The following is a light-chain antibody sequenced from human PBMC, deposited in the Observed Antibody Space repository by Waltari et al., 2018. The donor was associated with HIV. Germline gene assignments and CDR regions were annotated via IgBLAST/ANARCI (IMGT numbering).Light chain of an antibody. CDR2: GTS. Sequence: EVVLTQSPGTLSLSPGERASLSCRASQSVSSNYLAWYQQKPGQAPRLLIYGTSNRATGVPARFSGSGSGTEFSLTISSLQSEDFAVYYCQQYNNWPLTFGGGTKVEIK. J-gene: IGKJ4*01. CDR3: QQYNNWPLT. CDR1: QSVSSN. V-gene: IGKV3-15*01.